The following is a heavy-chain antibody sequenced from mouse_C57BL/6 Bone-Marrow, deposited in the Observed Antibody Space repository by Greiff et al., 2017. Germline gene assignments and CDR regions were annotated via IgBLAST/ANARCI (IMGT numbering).Heavy chain of an antibody. CDR2: IYPRSGNT. CDR1: GYTFTSYG. J-gene: IGHJ4*01. CDR3: ARSGYGNHYAMDY. Sequence: VKLMESGAELARPGASVKLSCKASGYTFTSYGISWVKQRTGQGLEWIGEIYPRSGNTYYNEKFKGKATLTADKSSSTAYMELRSLTSEDSAVYFCARSGYGNHYAMDYWGQGTSVTVSS. D-gene: IGHD2-10*02. V-gene: IGHV1-81*01.